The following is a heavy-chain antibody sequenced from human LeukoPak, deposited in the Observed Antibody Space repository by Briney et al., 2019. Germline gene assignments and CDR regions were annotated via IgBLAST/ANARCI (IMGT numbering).Heavy chain of an antibody. CDR1: GFTFSSYW. Sequence: KPGGSLRLSCAASGFTFSSYWMSWVRQAPGKGLEWVANIKQDGSEKYYVDSVKGRFTISRDNAKNSLYLQMNSRRAEDTAVYYCAKDHRRGYYYDSSGYYKYWGQGTLVTVSS. J-gene: IGHJ4*02. CDR3: AKDHRRGYYYDSSGYYKY. CDR2: IKQDGSEK. D-gene: IGHD3-22*01. V-gene: IGHV3-7*03.